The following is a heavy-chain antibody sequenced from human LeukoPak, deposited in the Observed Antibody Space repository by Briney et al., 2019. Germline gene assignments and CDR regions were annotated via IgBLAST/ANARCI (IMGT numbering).Heavy chain of an antibody. J-gene: IGHJ5*02. Sequence: GGSLRLSCAASGFTFNNYGLIWVRQAPGKGMEWVAAISNDGGGTMYAAFVEGRFTISRDNSKTTLFLQMNSLRAEDTALYYCAKGSSGYFADLWGQGTLVTVSS. CDR3: AKGSSGYFADL. V-gene: IGHV3-23*01. CDR1: GFTFNNYG. CDR2: ISNDGGGT. D-gene: IGHD3-22*01.